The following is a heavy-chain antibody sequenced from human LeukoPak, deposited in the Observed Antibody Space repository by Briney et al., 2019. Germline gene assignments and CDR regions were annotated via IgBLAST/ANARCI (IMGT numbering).Heavy chain of an antibody. V-gene: IGHV3-53*04. D-gene: IGHD3-16*01. J-gene: IGHJ3*02. CDR3: AREVGGSAFDI. CDR1: GFNVSSKY. Sequence: GGSLRLSCAAAGFNVSSKYMSWVRQAPGKGLEWVSIIYSGGSTYYADSVKGRFTISRHNSKNTLYLQMNSLRAEDTAVYYCAREVGGSAFDIWGQGTMVTVSS. CDR2: IYSGGST.